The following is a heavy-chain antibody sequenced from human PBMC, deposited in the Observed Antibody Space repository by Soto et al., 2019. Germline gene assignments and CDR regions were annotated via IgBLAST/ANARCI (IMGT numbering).Heavy chain of an antibody. V-gene: IGHV4-4*07. CDR3: ARDIGSLAYGDGY. J-gene: IGHJ4*02. CDR2: VYSSGTT. Sequence: SETLSLTCSVSGGSINSYWWSWIRQPAGKGLEWIGRVYSSGTTDYNPSLNSRATMSVETSKNQVSLKLRSVTAADTAVYYCARDIGSLAYGDGYSGQGIQGTV. CDR1: GGSINSYW. D-gene: IGHD3-10*01.